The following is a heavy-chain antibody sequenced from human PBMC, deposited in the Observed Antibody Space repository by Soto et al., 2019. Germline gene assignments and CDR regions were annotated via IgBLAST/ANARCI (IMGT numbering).Heavy chain of an antibody. J-gene: IGHJ6*02. V-gene: IGHV4-59*01. CDR1: GGSISSYY. CDR3: ARDHLAADYYYYGMDV. D-gene: IGHD6-13*01. CDR2: IYYSGST. Sequence: QVQLPESGPGLVKPSETLSLTCTVSGGSISSYYWSWIRQPPGKGLEWIGYIYYSGSTNYNPSLKSRVTISVDTSKNQFSLKLSSVTAADTAVYYSARDHLAADYYYYGMDVWGQGTTVTVSS.